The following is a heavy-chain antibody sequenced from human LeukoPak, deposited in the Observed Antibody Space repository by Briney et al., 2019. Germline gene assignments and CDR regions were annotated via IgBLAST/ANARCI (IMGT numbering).Heavy chain of an antibody. J-gene: IGHJ6*02. CDR3: ARVTFGAAGPFYYYGMDV. Sequence: SETLSLTCTVSGGSISSGDYYWSWIRQPPGKGLEWIGSIYYSGSTYYNPSLKSRVTISVDTSKNQFSLKLSSVTAADTAVYYCARVTFGAAGPFYYYGMDVWGQGTTVTVSS. CDR1: GGSISSGDYY. CDR2: IYYSGST. D-gene: IGHD6-13*01. V-gene: IGHV4-39*07.